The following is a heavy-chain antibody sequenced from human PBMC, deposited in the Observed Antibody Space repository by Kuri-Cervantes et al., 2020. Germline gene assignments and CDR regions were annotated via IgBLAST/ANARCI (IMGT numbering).Heavy chain of an antibody. CDR1: GYTFTSYG. D-gene: IGHD6-13*01. Sequence: ASVKVSCKASGYTFTSYGIGWVRQAPGQGLEWMGWISAYNGDTNYAQELQGRVAMTTDTSTSTAYMELRSLRSDDTAVYYCARDRDRNFIAAAGPDAFDIWGQGTMVTVSS. V-gene: IGHV1-18*01. CDR3: ARDRDRNFIAAAGPDAFDI. CDR2: ISAYNGDT. J-gene: IGHJ3*02.